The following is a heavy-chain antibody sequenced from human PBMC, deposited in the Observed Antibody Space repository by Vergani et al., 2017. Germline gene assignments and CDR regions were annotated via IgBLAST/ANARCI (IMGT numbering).Heavy chain of an antibody. CDR2: IYYSGST. CDR1: GGSISSYY. Sequence: QVQLQESGPGLVKPSQTLSLTCTVSGGSISSYYWSWIRQPPGKGLEWIGYIYYSGSTNYNPSLKSRVTLSVDTSKNQFSLKLSSVTAADTAVYYCARKGSARWFDPWGQGTLVTVSS. CDR3: ARKGSARWFDP. V-gene: IGHV4-59*01. J-gene: IGHJ5*02. D-gene: IGHD6-6*01.